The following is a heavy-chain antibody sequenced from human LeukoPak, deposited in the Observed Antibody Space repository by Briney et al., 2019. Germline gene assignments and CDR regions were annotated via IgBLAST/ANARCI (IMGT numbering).Heavy chain of an antibody. CDR1: GFTFDDYG. D-gene: IGHD4-17*01. CDR2: INWNGGST. CDR3: AREIVTTDNYYYMDV. Sequence: AGGSLRLSCAASGFTFDDYGMSWVRQAPGKGLEWVSGINWNGGSTGYADSVKGRFTISRDNAKNSLYLQMNSLRAEDTALYYCAREIVTTDNYYYMDVWGKGTTVTVSS. V-gene: IGHV3-20*04. J-gene: IGHJ6*03.